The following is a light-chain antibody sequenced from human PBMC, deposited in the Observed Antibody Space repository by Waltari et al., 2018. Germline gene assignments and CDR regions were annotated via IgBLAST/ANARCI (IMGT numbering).Light chain of an antibody. Sequence: QSALTQPASVSGSPGPSTTISCTGTSSDVGGYNYVSCYRHHPGKAPKLMIYEVSNRPTGFSNRFSCSKSGNTASLTISGLQAEDEADYYCNSYTSSSTLVFGTGTKVTVL. CDR1: SSDVGGYNY. J-gene: IGLJ1*01. CDR3: NSYTSSSTLV. V-gene: IGLV2-14*01. CDR2: EVS.